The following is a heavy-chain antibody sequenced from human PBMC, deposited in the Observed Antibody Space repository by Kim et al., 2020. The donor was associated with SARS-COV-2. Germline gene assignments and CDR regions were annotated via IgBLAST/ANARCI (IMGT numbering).Heavy chain of an antibody. V-gene: IGHV4-59*01. Sequence: SLKRRVTISVDTAKTPFSLKLSSVTAADTAVYYCARVGSSGTFHTFFDYWGQGTLVTVSS. CDR3: ARVGSSGTFHTFFDY. D-gene: IGHD6-25*01. J-gene: IGHJ4*02.